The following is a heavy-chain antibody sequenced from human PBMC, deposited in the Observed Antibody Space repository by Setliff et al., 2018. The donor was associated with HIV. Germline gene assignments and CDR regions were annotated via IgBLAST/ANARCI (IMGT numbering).Heavy chain of an antibody. Sequence: ASVKVSCKASGYTFTSYGISWVRQAPGQGLEWMGWIGAYNGNTNYAQKLQGRVTMTTDTSTSTAYMELRSLRSDDTAVYYCARGPPIVVVPAALLTFDCWGQGTLVTVSS. V-gene: IGHV1-18*01. J-gene: IGHJ4*02. CDR2: IGAYNGNT. CDR1: GYTFTSYG. CDR3: ARGPPIVVVPAALLTFDC. D-gene: IGHD2-2*01.